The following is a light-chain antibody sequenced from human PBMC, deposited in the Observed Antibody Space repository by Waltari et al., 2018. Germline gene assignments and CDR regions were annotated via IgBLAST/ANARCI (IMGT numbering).Light chain of an antibody. J-gene: IGKJ4*01. CDR1: KDISNY. CDR3: QQYDNLPPLT. V-gene: IGKV1-33*01. Sequence: DIQMTQSPSSLSASVGDRVTITCQASKDISNYLNWYPQKPGKAPKLLIYDASNLETGVPSRFSGSGTGTDFTFTISSLQPEVIATYYCQQYDNLPPLTFGGGTKVEIK. CDR2: DAS.